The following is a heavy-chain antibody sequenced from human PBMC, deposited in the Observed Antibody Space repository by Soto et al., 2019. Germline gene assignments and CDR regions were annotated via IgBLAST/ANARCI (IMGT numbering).Heavy chain of an antibody. V-gene: IGHV3-23*01. CDR3: AKDSGGYSSQNFDY. CDR1: GFTFSSYA. CDR2: ISGSGGST. D-gene: IGHD2-15*01. J-gene: IGHJ4*02. Sequence: AGGSLRLSCAASGFTFSSYAMSWVRQAPGKGLEWVSAISGSGGSTYYADSVKGRFAISRDNSKNTLYLQMNSLRAEDTAVYYCAKDSGGYSSQNFDYWGQGTLVTVSS.